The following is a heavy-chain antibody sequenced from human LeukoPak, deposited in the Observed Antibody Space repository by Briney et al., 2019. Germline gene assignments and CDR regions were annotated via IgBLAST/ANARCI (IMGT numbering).Heavy chain of an antibody. CDR3: ASTSVDTAMQFEYYFDY. CDR2: IYYSGGT. D-gene: IGHD5-18*01. CDR1: GGSISSHY. J-gene: IGHJ4*02. V-gene: IGHV4-59*11. Sequence: SETLSLTCTVSGGSISSHYWSWIRQPPGKGLEWIGYIYYSGGTNYNPSLKSRVTISVDTSKNQFSLKLSSVTAADTAVYYCASTSVDTAMQFEYYFDYWGQGTLVTVSS.